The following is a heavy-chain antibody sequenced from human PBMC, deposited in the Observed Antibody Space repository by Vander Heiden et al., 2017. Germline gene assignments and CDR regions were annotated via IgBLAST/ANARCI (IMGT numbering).Heavy chain of an antibody. J-gene: IGHJ1*01. CDR1: GFNYTNAW. CDR3: TTLAIFQH. CDR2: IKNKADGGTT. Sequence: EVQLVESGGGLVKPGGSLRLSCATSGFNYTNAWMSWARHTPGKGLEWVGRIKNKADGGTTDYAPDVKGRFTVSRDDLKNMVYLQMNSLRTEDTAVYYCTTLAIFQHWGQGTLVTVSS. V-gene: IGHV3-15*01.